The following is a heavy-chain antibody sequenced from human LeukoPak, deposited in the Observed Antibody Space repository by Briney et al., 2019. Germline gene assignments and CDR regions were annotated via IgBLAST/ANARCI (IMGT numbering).Heavy chain of an antibody. CDR2: IKHDGSER. CDR1: GFTFTRYW. V-gene: IGHV3-7*01. Sequence: GGSLRLSCAASGFTFTRYWMTWVRQAPGKGLEWVANIKHDGSERDYVDSVKGRFTISRDNSKNTLYLQMNSLRAEDTAVYYCAKDREYQLLHFDYWGQGTLVTVSS. D-gene: IGHD2-2*01. CDR3: AKDREYQLLHFDY. J-gene: IGHJ4*02.